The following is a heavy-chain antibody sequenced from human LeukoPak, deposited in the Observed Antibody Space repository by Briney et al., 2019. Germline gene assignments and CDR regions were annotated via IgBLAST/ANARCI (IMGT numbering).Heavy chain of an antibody. V-gene: IGHV3-23*01. D-gene: IGHD3-3*01. J-gene: IGHJ4*02. CDR1: GFTFSSYA. CDR2: ISGSGGST. Sequence: PGGSLRLSCAASGFTFSSYAMSWVRQAPGKGLEWVSAISGSGGSTYYADSVKGRFTISRDNSKNTLYLQMNSLRAEDTAVYYCAKVISYDFWSGYFSFDYWGQGTLVTVSS. CDR3: AKVISYDFWSGYFSFDY.